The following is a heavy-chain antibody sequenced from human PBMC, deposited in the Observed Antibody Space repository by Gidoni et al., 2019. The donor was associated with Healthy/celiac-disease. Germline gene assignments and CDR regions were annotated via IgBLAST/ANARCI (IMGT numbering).Heavy chain of an antibody. CDR1: GFPFSTYS. CDR2: ISSSSSTI. Sequence: EVQLVESGGGLVQPGGSLRLSCAASGFPFSTYSMNWVRQAPGKGLEWVSYISSSSSTIYYADSVKGRFTISRDNAKNSLYLQMNSLRAEDTAVYYCARAGLAYCGGDCYSPEYFQHWGQGTLVTVSS. J-gene: IGHJ1*01. CDR3: ARAGLAYCGGDCYSPEYFQH. V-gene: IGHV3-48*04. D-gene: IGHD2-21*02.